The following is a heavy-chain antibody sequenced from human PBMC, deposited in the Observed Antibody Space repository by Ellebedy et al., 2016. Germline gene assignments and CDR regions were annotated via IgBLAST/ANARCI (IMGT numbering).Heavy chain of an antibody. CDR3: AHGGSTAY. J-gene: IGHJ4*02. D-gene: IGHD4-23*01. CDR2: ISYDGSNT. CDR1: GFTFSSYG. V-gene: IGHV3-30*03. Sequence: GGSLRLSXAASGFTFSSYGMHWVRQAPAPGKGLEWVAFISYDGSNTDYVDSVKGRFTISRDNSKNTVYLQMNSLRAEDTAVYYCAHGGSTAYWGQGTLVTVSS.